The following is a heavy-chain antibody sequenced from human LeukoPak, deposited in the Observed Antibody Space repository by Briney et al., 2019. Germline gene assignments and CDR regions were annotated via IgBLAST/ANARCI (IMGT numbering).Heavy chain of an antibody. J-gene: IGHJ4*02. CDR3: ARPFQQQGLLNDY. CDR1: GYSFTCYW. V-gene: IGHV5-51*01. CDR2: IYPGDSDT. Sequence: GESLKISCKGSGYSFTCYWIGWVRQMPGKGLEWMGIIYPGDSDTRYSPSFQGQVTISADKSISTAYLQWSSLKASDTAMYYCARPFQQQGLLNDYWGQGTLVTVSS. D-gene: IGHD6-13*01.